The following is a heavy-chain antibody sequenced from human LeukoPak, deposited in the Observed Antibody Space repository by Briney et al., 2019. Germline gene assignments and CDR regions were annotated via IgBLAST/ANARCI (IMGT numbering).Heavy chain of an antibody. CDR1: GFTFSSYS. CDR3: AKEGYSYGTYYYYYYMDV. J-gene: IGHJ6*03. D-gene: IGHD5-18*01. V-gene: IGHV3-23*01. Sequence: GFLRLSCAASGFTFSSYSMNWVRQAPGKGLEWVSAISRSGGSTYYADSVKGRFTISRDNSKNTLYLQMNSLRAEDTAVYYCAKEGYSYGTYYYYYYMDVWGKGTTVTISS. CDR2: ISRSGGST.